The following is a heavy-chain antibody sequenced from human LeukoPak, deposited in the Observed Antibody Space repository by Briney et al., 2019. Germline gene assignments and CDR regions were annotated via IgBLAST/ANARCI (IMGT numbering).Heavy chain of an antibody. D-gene: IGHD2-2*01. CDR1: GGSFSGYY. J-gene: IGHJ6*02. V-gene: IGHV4-34*01. Sequence: SETLSLTCAVYGGSFSGYYWSWIRQPPGKGLEWIGEINHSGSTNYDPSLKSRVTISVDTSKNQFSLKLSSVTAADTAVYYCARARVRKCSSTSCYYYGMDVWGQGTTVTVSS. CDR2: INHSGST. CDR3: ARARVRKCSSTSCYYYGMDV.